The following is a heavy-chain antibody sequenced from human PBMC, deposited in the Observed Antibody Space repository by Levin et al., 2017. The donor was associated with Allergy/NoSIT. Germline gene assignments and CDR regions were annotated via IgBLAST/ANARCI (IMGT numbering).Heavy chain of an antibody. CDR3: VKPLYSNSHYVFDS. J-gene: IGHJ4*02. Sequence: GESLKISCAASGFTFSDYAIHWIRQAPGKGLEWVSGIFAGGDGTNHADSVKGRFTISRDNSNNPLYLQMNNLRAEDTAVYYCVKPLYSNSHYVFDSWGQGTLVTVST. V-gene: IGHV3-23*01. CDR2: IFAGGDGT. CDR1: GFTFSDYA. D-gene: IGHD6-13*01.